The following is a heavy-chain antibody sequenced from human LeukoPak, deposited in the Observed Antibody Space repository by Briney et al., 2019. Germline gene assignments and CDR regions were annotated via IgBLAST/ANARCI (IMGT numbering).Heavy chain of an antibody. CDR1: GFTFSSYV. CDR3: ARVAYDSSGYYYFDY. CDR2: ISYDGSNE. J-gene: IGHJ4*02. V-gene: IGHV3-30*04. D-gene: IGHD3-22*01. Sequence: GGSLRLSCAASGFTFSSYVMHWVRQAPGKGLEWVAIISYDGSNEYYADSVKGRFTISRDNAKNSLYLQMNSLRAEDTAVYYCARVAYDSSGYYYFDYWGQGTLVTVSS.